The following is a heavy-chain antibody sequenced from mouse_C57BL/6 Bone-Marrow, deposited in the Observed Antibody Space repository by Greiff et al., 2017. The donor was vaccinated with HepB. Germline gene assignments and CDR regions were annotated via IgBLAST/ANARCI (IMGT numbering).Heavy chain of an antibody. Sequence: QVQLKQPGAELVKPGASVKLSCTASGYTFTSYWMHWVKQRPGRGLEWIGRIDPNSGGTKYNEKFKSKATLTVDKPSSTAYMQLSSLTSEDSAVYYCASVYYDYDWYFDYWGQGTTLTVSS. CDR2: IDPNSGGT. CDR1: GYTFTSYW. J-gene: IGHJ2*01. CDR3: ASVYYDYDWYFDY. V-gene: IGHV1-72*01. D-gene: IGHD2-4*01.